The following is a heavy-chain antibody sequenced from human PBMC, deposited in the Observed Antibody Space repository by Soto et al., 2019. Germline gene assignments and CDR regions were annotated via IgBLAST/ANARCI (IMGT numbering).Heavy chain of an antibody. V-gene: IGHV3-30*18. J-gene: IGHJ6*02. CDR3: AKDGADYYSKDYYGMDV. CDR2: ISYDGSNK. D-gene: IGHD4-4*01. CDR1: GFTFSSYG. Sequence: PGGSLRLSCAASGFTFSSYGMHWVRQAPGKGLEWVAVISYDGSNKYYADSVKGRFTISRDNSKNTLYLQMNSLRAEDTAVYYCAKDGADYYSKDYYGMDVWGQGTTVTVSS.